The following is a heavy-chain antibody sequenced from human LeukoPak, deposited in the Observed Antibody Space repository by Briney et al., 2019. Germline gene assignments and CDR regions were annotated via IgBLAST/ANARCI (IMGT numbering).Heavy chain of an antibody. Sequence: GGSLRLSCEGSGFTFSNYWMGWVRQAPGKGLQWVANTKTDGSEKYYVDSVKGRFTISRDNTKNSLYLQMNSLRGEDTALYYCARELLRGGFDPWGQGTLVTVSS. J-gene: IGHJ5*02. CDR3: ARELLRGGFDP. V-gene: IGHV3-7*03. CDR2: TKTDGSEK. D-gene: IGHD3-10*01. CDR1: GFTFSNYW.